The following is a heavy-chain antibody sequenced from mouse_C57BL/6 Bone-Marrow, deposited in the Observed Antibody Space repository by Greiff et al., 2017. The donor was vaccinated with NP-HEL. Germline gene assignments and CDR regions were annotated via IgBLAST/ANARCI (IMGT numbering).Heavy chain of an antibody. D-gene: IGHD1-1*01. CDR1: GFNIKDDY. Sequence: EVQLVESGAELVRPGASVKLSCTASGFNIKDDYMHWVKQRPEQGLEWIGWIDPENGDTEYASKFQGKATITADTSSNTAYLQLSSLTSEDTAVYYCTDYGFAYWGQGTLVTVSA. CDR3: TDYGFAY. V-gene: IGHV14-4*01. CDR2: IDPENGDT. J-gene: IGHJ3*01.